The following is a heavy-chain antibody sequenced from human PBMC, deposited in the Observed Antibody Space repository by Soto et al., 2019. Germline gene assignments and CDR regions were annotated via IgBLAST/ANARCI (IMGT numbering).Heavy chain of an antibody. CDR1: GFTFSTYS. CDR3: ASIHNWGNERDTAMVYRQGYYYYYGMDV. D-gene: IGHD5-18*01. J-gene: IGHJ6*02. V-gene: IGHV3-48*04. Sequence: GGSLRLCCAASGFTFSTYSMNGVRQDPGKGLEWVSSISSSSTIYYADSVEGRFTISRDNAKNSLYLQMNSLRAEDTAVYYCASIHNWGNERDTAMVYRQGYYYYYGMDVWGQGTTVTV. CDR2: ISSSSTI.